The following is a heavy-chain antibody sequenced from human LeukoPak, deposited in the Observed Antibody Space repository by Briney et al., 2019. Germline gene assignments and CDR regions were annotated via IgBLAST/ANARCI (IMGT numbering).Heavy chain of an antibody. CDR3: AGVNGYNWFDP. V-gene: IGHV4-39*05. CDR2: IHYSGST. J-gene: IGHJ5*02. Sequence: SETPPLTGTVSGGSISSSSYYWGWIRQPPGKGLEWLATIHYSGSTSYNPSLKSRVTISVDTSKNQFSLKLSSVTAADTAVYYCAGVNGYNWFDPWGQGTLVTVSP. D-gene: IGHD3-10*01. CDR1: GGSISSSSYY.